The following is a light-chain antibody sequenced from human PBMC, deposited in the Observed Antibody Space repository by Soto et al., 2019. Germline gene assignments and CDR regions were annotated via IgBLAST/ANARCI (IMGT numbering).Light chain of an antibody. Sequence: IVLTQSPGTRSLSPGERATLSCRPSQSVSNNYLAWYQQKPGQAPRLLIYGASNRATGIPDRFIGSGSGTDFTLTIRRMEPEDFAVYYCQQYGSSGTFGQGTKVDIK. CDR3: QQYGSSGT. CDR2: GAS. J-gene: IGKJ1*01. V-gene: IGKV3-20*01. CDR1: QSVSNNY.